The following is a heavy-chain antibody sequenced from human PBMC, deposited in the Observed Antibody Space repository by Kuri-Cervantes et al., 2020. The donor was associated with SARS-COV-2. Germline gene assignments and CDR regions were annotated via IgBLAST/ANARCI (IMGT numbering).Heavy chain of an antibody. J-gene: IGHJ6*02. CDR2: IYHSGST. V-gene: IGHV4-4*02. CDR3: ARVPPIVVVPAAMPSYHYYYYGMDV. CDR1: GGSISSSNW. D-gene: IGHD2-2*01. Sequence: GSLRLSCAVSGGSISSSNWWSWVRQPPGKGLEWIGEIYHSGSTNYNPSLKSRVTISVDKSKNQFSLKLSSVTAADTAVYYCARVPPIVVVPAAMPSYHYYYYGMDVGGQGTTVTVSS.